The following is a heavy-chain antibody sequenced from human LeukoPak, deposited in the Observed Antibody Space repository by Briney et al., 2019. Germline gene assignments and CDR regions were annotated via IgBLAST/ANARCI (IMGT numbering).Heavy chain of an antibody. CDR1: GFTFSSYG. V-gene: IGHV3-30*03. Sequence: GGSLRLSCAASGFTFSSYGMHWVRQAPGKGLEWVAVISYDGYNKHYADSVKGRFTISRDNSKNTLYLQVNSLRPEDTAVYYCARDPSSSLAYDYYYMNVWGKGTTVTVSS. D-gene: IGHD6-6*01. CDR3: ARDPSSSLAYDYYYMNV. J-gene: IGHJ6*03. CDR2: ISYDGYNK.